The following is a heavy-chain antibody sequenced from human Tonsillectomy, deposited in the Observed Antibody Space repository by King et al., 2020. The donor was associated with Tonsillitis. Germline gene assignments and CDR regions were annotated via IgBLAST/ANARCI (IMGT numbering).Heavy chain of an antibody. CDR2: IDPNDSYT. J-gene: IGHJ4*02. CDR3: AAQEYYYDSSAYHFSLGFDY. V-gene: IGHV5-10-1*03. Sequence: VQLVQSGAEVKQPGESLRISCKGSGNRFSNYWITWVRQMPGKGLEWMGRIDPNDSYTNYSPSFQGHVTISADKSIRTAYLQWSSLKASDTAMYYCAAQEYYYDSSAYHFSLGFDYWGQGTLVTVSS. D-gene: IGHD3-22*01. CDR1: GNRFSNYW.